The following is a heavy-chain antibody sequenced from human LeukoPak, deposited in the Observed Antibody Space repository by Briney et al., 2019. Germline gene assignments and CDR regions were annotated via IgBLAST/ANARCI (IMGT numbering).Heavy chain of an antibody. D-gene: IGHD3-10*01. CDR1: GYTFTGYY. Sequence: GASVKVSCKASGYTFTGYYMHWVRQAPGQGLEWTGWINPNSGGTNYAQKFQGRVTTTRDTSISTAYMELSRLRSDDTAVYYCARERDNYYGSGSYGYWGRGTLVTVSS. CDR2: INPNSGGT. V-gene: IGHV1-2*02. CDR3: ARERDNYYGSGSYGY. J-gene: IGHJ4*02.